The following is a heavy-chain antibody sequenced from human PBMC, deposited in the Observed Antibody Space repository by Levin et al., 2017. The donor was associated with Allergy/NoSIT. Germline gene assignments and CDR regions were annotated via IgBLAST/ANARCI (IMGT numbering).Heavy chain of an antibody. D-gene: IGHD6-13*01. CDR1: GGSISSSNW. CDR3: ARGYSSSWHLISWYYYMDV. Sequence: PSETLSLTCAVSGGSISSSNWWSWVRQPPGKGLEWIGEIYHSGSTNYNPSLKSRVTISVDKSKNQFSLKLSSVTAADTAVYYCARGYSSSWHLISWYYYMDVWGKGTTVTVSS. V-gene: IGHV4-4*02. J-gene: IGHJ6*03. CDR2: IYHSGST.